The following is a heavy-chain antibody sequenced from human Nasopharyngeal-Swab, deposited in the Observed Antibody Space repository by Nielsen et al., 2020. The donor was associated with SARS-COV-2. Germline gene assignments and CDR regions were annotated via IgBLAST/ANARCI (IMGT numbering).Heavy chain of an antibody. V-gene: IGHV1-3*01. CDR2: INVGDDST. Sequence: ASVKVSCKASGYTFSTSAIHWVRQAPGQRLEWMGWINVGDDSTKYSQKFQDRVTFTRDTSANTAYMELRSLTSEDTAVYYCAKVRSYYDSSGYSMLFDYWGQGTLVTVSS. D-gene: IGHD3-22*01. CDR3: AKVRSYYDSSGYSMLFDY. CDR1: GYTFSTSA. J-gene: IGHJ4*02.